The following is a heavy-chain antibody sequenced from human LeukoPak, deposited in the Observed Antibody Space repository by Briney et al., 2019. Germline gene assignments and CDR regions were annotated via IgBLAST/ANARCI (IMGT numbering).Heavy chain of an antibody. CDR3: ATFFGGSSGYFDY. V-gene: IGHV4-59*01. J-gene: IGHJ4*02. D-gene: IGHD4-23*01. CDR2: MYYSGIT. CDR1: GDSIRRYY. Sequence: SETLPLTCSVSGDSIRRYYWSWIRQSPGKGLEWIGLMYYSGITKYNPSLQSRVTMSLDTSKNHFSLTVNSVTAADTAVYYCATFFGGSSGYFDYWGQGTLVTVSS.